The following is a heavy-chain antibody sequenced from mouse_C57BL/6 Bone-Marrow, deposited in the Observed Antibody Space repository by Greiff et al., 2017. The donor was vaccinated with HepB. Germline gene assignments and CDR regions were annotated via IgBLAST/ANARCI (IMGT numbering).Heavy chain of an antibody. Sequence: EVQLVESGGGLVQPKGSLKLSCAASGFSFNTYAMNWVRQAPGKGLEWVARIRSKSNNYATYYADSVKDRFTISRDDSESMLYLQMNNLKTEDTAMYYCVRLGTSAMDYWGQGTSVTVSS. CDR2: IRSKSNNYAT. D-gene: IGHD2-13*01. J-gene: IGHJ4*01. CDR3: VRLGTSAMDY. V-gene: IGHV10-1*01. CDR1: GFSFNTYA.